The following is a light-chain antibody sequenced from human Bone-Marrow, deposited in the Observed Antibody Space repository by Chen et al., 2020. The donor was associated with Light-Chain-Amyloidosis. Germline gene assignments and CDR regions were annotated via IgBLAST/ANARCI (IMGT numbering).Light chain of an antibody. CDR2: DDS. J-gene: IGLJ3*02. CDR1: NIGSTS. CDR3: QVWDRSSDRPV. Sequence: SYVLTQPSSVSVAPGQTATHACGGNNIGSTSVHWYQQTPGQAPLLVVYDDSDRPSGIPERLSGSNSGNTATLTISRVEAGDEADYYGQVWDRSSDRPVFGGGTKLTVL. V-gene: IGLV3-21*02.